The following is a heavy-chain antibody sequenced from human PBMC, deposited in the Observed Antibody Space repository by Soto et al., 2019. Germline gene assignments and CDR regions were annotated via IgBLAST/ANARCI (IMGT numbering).Heavy chain of an antibody. Sequence: GGLLRLSCAASGCNFSSYGMHWVRQAPGKGLEWVAVIWYDGSNKYYADSVKGRFTIPRDNSKNTLYLQMNSLRAEDTAVYYCARDWALAAAGKGVSDYWGQGTLVTVSS. CDR1: GCNFSSYG. J-gene: IGHJ4*02. D-gene: IGHD6-13*01. CDR3: ARDWALAAAGKGVSDY. V-gene: IGHV3-33*01. CDR2: IWYDGSNK.